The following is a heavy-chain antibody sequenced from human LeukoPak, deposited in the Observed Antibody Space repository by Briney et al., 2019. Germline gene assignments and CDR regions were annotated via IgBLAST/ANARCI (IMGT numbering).Heavy chain of an antibody. CDR3: ARPGYCSGGSYYGFDY. CDR2: IYPGDSDI. V-gene: IGHV5-51*01. J-gene: IGHJ4*02. Sequence: GESLKISCKGSGYSFFSYWIGWVRQMPGKGLEWLGIIYPGDSDIRYSPSFQGQVTISADKSISTAYLQWSSLKASDTAMYYCARPGYCSGGSYYGFDYWGQGTLVTVSS. D-gene: IGHD2-15*01. CDR1: GYSFFSYW.